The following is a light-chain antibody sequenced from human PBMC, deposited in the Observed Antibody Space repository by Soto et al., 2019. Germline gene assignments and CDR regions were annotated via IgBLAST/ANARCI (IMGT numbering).Light chain of an antibody. Sequence: QSVLTQPPSASGSPGQSVTISCTGTSSDVGGYNYVSWYQQHPGKAPKLMMYEVSKRPSGVPDRVSGSKSGNTASLTVSGLQAEDEADYYCSSYEGSNNVVFGGGTKLTVL. J-gene: IGLJ2*01. V-gene: IGLV2-8*01. CDR1: SSDVGGYNY. CDR3: SSYEGSNNVV. CDR2: EVS.